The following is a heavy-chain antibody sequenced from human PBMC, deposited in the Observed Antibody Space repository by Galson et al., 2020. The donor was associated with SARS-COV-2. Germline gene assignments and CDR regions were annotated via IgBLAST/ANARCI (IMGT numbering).Heavy chain of an antibody. D-gene: IGHD2-2*03. CDR1: GFTFSSYW. CDR3: ARVRGGYWSSTGCYGSNDI. V-gene: IGHV3-7*04. CDR2: IKQDGRET. J-gene: IGHJ3*02. Sequence: GGSLRLSCAASGFTFSSYWMTWVRQVPGKGLEWVANIKQDGRETYYVDSVKGRYTISRDNANNSLSLQMNSLRDDDTAVYYCARVRGGYWSSTGCYGSNDILGQWTLVTVSS.